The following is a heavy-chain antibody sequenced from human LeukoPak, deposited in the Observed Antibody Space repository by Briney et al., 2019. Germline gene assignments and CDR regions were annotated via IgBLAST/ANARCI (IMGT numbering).Heavy chain of an antibody. CDR1: GYTFSFYG. Sequence: SVKVSCKASGYTFSFYGISWVRQAPGQGLEWMGGIIPIFGTANYAQKFQGRVTITADESTSTAYMELSSLRSEDTAVYYCARDRDSSGWYHYYYGMDVWGQGTTVTVSS. J-gene: IGHJ6*02. CDR3: ARDRDSSGWYHYYYGMDV. D-gene: IGHD6-19*01. CDR2: IIPIFGTA. V-gene: IGHV1-69*13.